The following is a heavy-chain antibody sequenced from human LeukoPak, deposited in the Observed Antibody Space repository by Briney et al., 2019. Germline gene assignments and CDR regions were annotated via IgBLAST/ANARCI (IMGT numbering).Heavy chain of an antibody. V-gene: IGHV4-61*05. CDR1: GGSSNNNTYH. D-gene: IGHD6-19*01. CDR3: AGYLMGGGGSGY. Sequence: SETLSLTCTISGGSSNNNTYHWGWIRQPPGKGLEWIGYTQIGGVTNYNPALTSRVTISLDTSRKQFSLNVNSVTAADTAVYYCAGYLMGGGGSGYWGQGTLVTVSS. J-gene: IGHJ4*02. CDR2: TQIGGVT.